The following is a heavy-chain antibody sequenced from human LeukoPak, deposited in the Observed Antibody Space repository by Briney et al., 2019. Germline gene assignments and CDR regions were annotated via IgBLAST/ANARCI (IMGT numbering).Heavy chain of an antibody. CDR3: ARDLVIVDIVATGAFDI. CDR2: IYYSGST. V-gene: IGHV4-30-4*01. J-gene: IGHJ3*02. CDR1: GGSISSGDYY. D-gene: IGHD5-12*01. Sequence: PSQTLSLTCTVSGGSISSGDYYWSWIRQPPGKGLEWIGYIYYSGSTNYNPSLKSRVTISVDTSKNQFSLKLSSVTAADTAVYYCARDLVIVDIVATGAFDIWGQGTMVTVSS.